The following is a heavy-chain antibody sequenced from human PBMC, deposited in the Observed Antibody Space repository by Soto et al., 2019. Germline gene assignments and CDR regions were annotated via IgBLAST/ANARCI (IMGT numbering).Heavy chain of an antibody. CDR3: ARETNYYGSGSYSKDWFDP. Sequence: SETLSLTCTVSGGSISSGDYYWSWIRQPPGKGLEWIGYIYYSGSTYYNPSLKSRVTISVDTSKNQFSLKLSSVTAADTAVYYCARETNYYGSGSYSKDWFDPWGQGTLVTVYS. CDR2: IYYSGST. CDR1: GGSISSGDYY. D-gene: IGHD3-10*01. J-gene: IGHJ5*02. V-gene: IGHV4-30-4*01.